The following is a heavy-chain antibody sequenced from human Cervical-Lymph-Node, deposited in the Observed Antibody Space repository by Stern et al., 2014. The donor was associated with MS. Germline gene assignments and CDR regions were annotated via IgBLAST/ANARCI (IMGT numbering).Heavy chain of an antibody. V-gene: IGHV3-21*01. CDR3: ARPSAAAAGTFDY. Sequence: EVQLVESGGGLVKPGGSLRLSCAASGFTFSSYSMNWVRQAPGKGLEWVSSISSSSSYIYYADSVKGRFTISRDNAKNSLYLQMNSLRAEDTAVYYCARPSAAAAGTFDYWGQGTLVTVSS. J-gene: IGHJ4*02. CDR1: GFTFSSYS. CDR2: ISSSSSYI. D-gene: IGHD6-13*01.